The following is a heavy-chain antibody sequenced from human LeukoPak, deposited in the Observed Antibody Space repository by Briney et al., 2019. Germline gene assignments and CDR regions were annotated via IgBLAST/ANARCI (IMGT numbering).Heavy chain of an antibody. CDR2: ISSSGDYK. V-gene: IGHV3-21*01. J-gene: IGHJ4*02. D-gene: IGHD2-2*01. CDR1: GFNFRTYS. Sequence: GVSLRLSCAASGFNFRTYSMHWVRQAPGKGLEWVSSISSSGDYKYYADSLKGRFTISRDNAKNSVFLQMNSLRAEDTAVYYCARGSGEWVLVPSDFGGQGTLVTVSS. CDR3: ARGSGEWVLVPSDF.